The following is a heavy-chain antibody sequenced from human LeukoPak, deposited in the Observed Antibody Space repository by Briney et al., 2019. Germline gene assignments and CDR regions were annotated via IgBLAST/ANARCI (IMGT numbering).Heavy chain of an antibody. J-gene: IGHJ5*02. Sequence: GGSLRLSCAASGFTFSGYWMHWVRQVPGKRLLWVSRISGDGTSTSYAESVKGRFTVSRDNAKNSLYLQMNGLRAEDTAVYYCARDLEAWGQGTLVTVSS. D-gene: IGHD1-1*01. CDR1: GFTFSGYW. CDR3: ARDLEA. CDR2: ISGDGTST. V-gene: IGHV3-74*01.